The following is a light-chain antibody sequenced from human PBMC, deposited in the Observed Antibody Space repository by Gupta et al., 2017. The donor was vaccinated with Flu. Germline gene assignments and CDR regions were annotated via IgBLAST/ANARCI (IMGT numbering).Light chain of an antibody. Sequence: QSVLPQPPSASGTPGQRVTISCSGSSSNIGSNTVNWYQQLPGTAPKLLIYSNNQRPSGVPDRFSGSKSGTSAALAISGLQAEDEADYYCAAGDDSRNGYVFGTGTKVTVL. CDR3: AAGDDSRNGYV. CDR2: SNN. CDR1: SSNIGSNT. V-gene: IGLV1-44*01. J-gene: IGLJ1*01.